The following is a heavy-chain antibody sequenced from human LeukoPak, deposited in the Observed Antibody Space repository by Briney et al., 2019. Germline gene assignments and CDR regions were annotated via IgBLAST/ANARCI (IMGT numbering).Heavy chain of an antibody. J-gene: IGHJ4*02. CDR2: IRSKALYGTS. V-gene: IGHV3-49*04. CDR3: VRESVRDYYFDY. Sequence: GGSLRLSCRGSGFRFGGYALSWVRQAPGKGLEWVGFIRSKALYGTSECAASVEGRFTISRDDSNSIAYLQMNSLKTEDTAVYFCVRESVRDYYFDYWGQGTLVTVSS. D-gene: IGHD3-10*02. CDR1: GFRFGGYA.